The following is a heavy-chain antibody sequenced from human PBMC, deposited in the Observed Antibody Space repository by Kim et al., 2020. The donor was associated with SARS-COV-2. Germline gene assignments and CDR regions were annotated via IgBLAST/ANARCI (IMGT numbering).Heavy chain of an antibody. D-gene: IGHD3-3*01. CDR2: IKHDGSTT. Sequence: GGSLRLSCAASGFTFSSYWMHWVRQAPGKGLVWVSRIKHDGSTTAYADSVKGRFTISRDNAENTLYLQMDSLSAEDTAVYYCVGDLEWLLYDYWGQGTLV. J-gene: IGHJ4*02. CDR3: VGDLEWLLYDY. CDR1: GFTFSSYW. V-gene: IGHV3-74*01.